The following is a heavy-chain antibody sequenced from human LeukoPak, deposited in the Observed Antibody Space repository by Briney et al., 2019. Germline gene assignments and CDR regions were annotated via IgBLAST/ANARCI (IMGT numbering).Heavy chain of an antibody. CDR3: AKVIVVPAAMVGCFDY. CDR1: GFTFSSYA. J-gene: IGHJ4*02. D-gene: IGHD2-2*01. CDR2: ISGSGGST. V-gene: IGHV3-23*01. Sequence: PGGSLRLSCAASGFTFSSYAMSWVRQAPGKGLEWVSAISGSGGSTYYADSVKGRFTISRDNSKNTLYLQMNSLRAEDTAVYYCAKVIVVPAAMVGCFDYWGQGTLVTVSS.